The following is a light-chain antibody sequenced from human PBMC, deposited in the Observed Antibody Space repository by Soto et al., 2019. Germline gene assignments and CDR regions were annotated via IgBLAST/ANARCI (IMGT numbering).Light chain of an antibody. V-gene: IGLV2-14*03. Sequence: QSGLTQPASVSGSPGQSITISCTGTGRDVGPHNYVSWYQQLPGEAPKVIIYDVSNRPSGVSDRFSGSESGGTASLTISGLQAEDEGDYFCSSATSTSTRFGGGTKLTVL. CDR2: DVS. CDR1: GRDVGPHNY. CDR3: SSATSTSTR. J-gene: IGLJ3*02.